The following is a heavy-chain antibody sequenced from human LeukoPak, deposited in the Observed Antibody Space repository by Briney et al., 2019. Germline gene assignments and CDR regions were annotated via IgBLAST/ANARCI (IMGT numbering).Heavy chain of an antibody. CDR2: IYSGGST. Sequence: GGSLRLSCAASGFTVSSNYMSWVRQAPGKGLEWVSVIYSGGSTYYAGSVKGRFTISRDNSKNTLYLQMNSLRAEDTAVYYCARVADYYDSSGYYTPWGQGTLVTVSS. CDR1: GFTVSSNY. D-gene: IGHD3-22*01. V-gene: IGHV3-66*01. J-gene: IGHJ5*02. CDR3: ARVADYYDSSGYYTP.